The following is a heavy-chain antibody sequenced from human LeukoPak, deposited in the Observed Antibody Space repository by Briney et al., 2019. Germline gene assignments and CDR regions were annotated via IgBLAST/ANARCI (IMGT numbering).Heavy chain of an antibody. CDR3: AGTQSGYYYYFDY. V-gene: IGHV3-20*04. D-gene: IGHD3-22*01. Sequence: GGSLRLSCAASGFTFSSYAMSWVRQAPGKGLEWVSGISWNSGSIGYADSVKGRFTISRDNAKNSLYLQMNSLRAEDTAVYYCAGTQSGYYYYFDYWGQGTLVTVSS. CDR1: GFTFSSYA. CDR2: ISWNSGSI. J-gene: IGHJ4*02.